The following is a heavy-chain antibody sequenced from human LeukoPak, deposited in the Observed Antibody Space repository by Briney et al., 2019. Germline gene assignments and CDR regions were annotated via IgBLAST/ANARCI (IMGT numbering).Heavy chain of an antibody. CDR1: GYTFTSYA. J-gene: IGHJ4*02. CDR3: ARAKHSSGWYQGSFDY. D-gene: IGHD6-19*01. Sequence: ASVKVSCKASGYTFTSYAMHWVRQAPGERLEWMGWINAGNGNTKYSQEFQGRVTITRDTSASTAYMELSSLRSEDMAVYYCARAKHSSGWYQGSFDYWGQGTLVTVSS. V-gene: IGHV1-3*03. CDR2: INAGNGNT.